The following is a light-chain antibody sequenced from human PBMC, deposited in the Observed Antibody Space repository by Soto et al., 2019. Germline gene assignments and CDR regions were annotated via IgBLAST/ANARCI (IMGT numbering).Light chain of an antibody. J-gene: IGKJ4*01. Sequence: IQVTQSPSSLSASVGDRVTVTCRASQDITNYLAWYQQKVGKAPKLLIYDASTLHSGVPSRFSGSGSGTDFTLTISSLQPEDFATYYCQQLSRYPSTFGGGTKVDIK. CDR3: QQLSRYPST. CDR1: QDITNY. CDR2: DAS. V-gene: IGKV1-9*01.